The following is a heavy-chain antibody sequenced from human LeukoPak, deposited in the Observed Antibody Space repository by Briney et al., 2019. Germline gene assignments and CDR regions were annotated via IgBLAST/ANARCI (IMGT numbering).Heavy chain of an antibody. CDR1: GGSISGYY. D-gene: IGHD4-17*01. V-gene: IGHV4-59*01. CDR2: IYYSGST. J-gene: IGHJ3*02. CDR3: ARDPRSHYVHHAFDI. Sequence: PSETLSLTCTVSGGSISGYYWSWIRQPPGKGLEWIGYIYYSGSTNYNPSLKSRVTISVHTSKIQFSLKLSSVTAADTAVYYCARDPRSHYVHHAFDIWGQGTMVTVSS.